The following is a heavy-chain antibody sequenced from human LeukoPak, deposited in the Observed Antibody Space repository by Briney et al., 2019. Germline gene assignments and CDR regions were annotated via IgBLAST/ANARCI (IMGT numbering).Heavy chain of an antibody. CDR3: ARPHMAGLGFDP. CDR2: INSDGSST. CDR1: GFTFSSYW. D-gene: IGHD2-21*01. J-gene: IGHJ5*02. Sequence: PGGSLRLSCAASGFTFSSYWMHWVRQAPGKGLVWVSRINSDGSSTSYADSVKGRFTISRDNAKNTLYPQMNSLRAEDTAVYYCARPHMAGLGFDPWGQGTLVTVSS. V-gene: IGHV3-74*01.